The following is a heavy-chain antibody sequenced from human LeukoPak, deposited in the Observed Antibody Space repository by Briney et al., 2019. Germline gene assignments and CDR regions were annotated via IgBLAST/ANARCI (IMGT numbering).Heavy chain of an antibody. Sequence: ASVKVSCKASGYTFTSYHIHWVRQAPGQGLEWMGIINPSSGSTSYAQKFQGRVTMTRDTSTSTVYMELSSLASEDTAVFYCARGPNYYDSNGYDDAFDIWGQGTMVTVSS. D-gene: IGHD3-22*01. CDR3: ARGPNYYDSNGYDDAFDI. CDR2: INPSSGST. J-gene: IGHJ3*02. V-gene: IGHV1-46*01. CDR1: GYTFTSYH.